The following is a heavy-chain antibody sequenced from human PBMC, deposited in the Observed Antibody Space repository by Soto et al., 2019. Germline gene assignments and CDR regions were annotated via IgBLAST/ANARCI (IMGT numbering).Heavy chain of an antibody. V-gene: IGHV4-61*08. D-gene: IGHD2-21*02. CDR1: GGSISSGGYP. CDR2: MYNTGST. J-gene: IGHJ6*02. CDR3: ARDLWGYCGTDCYPLDV. Sequence: SETLSLTCAVSGGSISSGGYPWSWIRQPPGKGLEWIGYMYNTGSTYYNPSFKRRVTISVDTSKNQFSLKLNSVTAADTAVYYCARDLWGYCGTDCYPLDVWGQGTTVTVSS.